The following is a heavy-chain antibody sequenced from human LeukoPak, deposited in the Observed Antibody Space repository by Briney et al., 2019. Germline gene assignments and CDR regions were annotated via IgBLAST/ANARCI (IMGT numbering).Heavy chain of an antibody. Sequence: SETLTLTCTVSGGSFNRSGYYWGWIRQPPGKGLEWIGNIYYSGSTYYNPSLKSRVTISVDTSKNQFSLKLSSVTAADTAVYYCARLWGFDPWGQGTLVTVSS. CDR3: ARLWGFDP. J-gene: IGHJ5*02. CDR1: GGSFNRSGYY. V-gene: IGHV4-39*01. CDR2: IYYSGST. D-gene: IGHD7-27*01.